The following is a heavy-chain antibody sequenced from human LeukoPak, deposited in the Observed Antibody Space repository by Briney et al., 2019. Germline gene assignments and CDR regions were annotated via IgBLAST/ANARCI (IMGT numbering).Heavy chain of an antibody. CDR3: ARGGNYYGSGSPDY. J-gene: IGHJ4*02. D-gene: IGHD3-10*01. V-gene: IGHV3-33*08. Sequence: WGSLRLSCAASGFTFSTYAMHWVRQAPGKGLEWVAVIWYDGSNKYYADSVKGRFTISRDNSKNTLYLQMNSLRVEDTAVYYCARGGNYYGSGSPDYWGQGTLVTVSS. CDR2: IWYDGSNK. CDR1: GFTFSTYA.